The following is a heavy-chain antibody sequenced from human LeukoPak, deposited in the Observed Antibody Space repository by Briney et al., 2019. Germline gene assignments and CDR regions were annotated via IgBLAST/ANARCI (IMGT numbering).Heavy chain of an antibody. V-gene: IGHV4-61*02. Sequence: PSETLSLTCTVSGGSISSGSYYWSWIRQPAGKGLELIGRIFTSGRTNYNPSLKSRVTISLDTSKNQFSLKLSSVTAADTAVYYCARTTMVRGTYYIDVWGKGTTVTISS. CDR2: IFTSGRT. CDR3: ARTTMVRGTYYIDV. J-gene: IGHJ6*03. D-gene: IGHD3-10*01. CDR1: GGSISSGSYY.